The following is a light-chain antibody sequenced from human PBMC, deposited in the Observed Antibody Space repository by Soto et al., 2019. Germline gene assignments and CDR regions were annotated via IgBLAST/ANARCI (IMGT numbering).Light chain of an antibody. CDR2: DNS. Sequence: QPVLTQPPSVSGAPGQRVTLSCTGSSSNIGAGYDVHWYQQLPGTAPQVLIYDNSNRPSGVPDRFSGSRSDSSAYLAISGLQAEDEADYYCQSYDSSLSGWVFGGGTKLTVL. CDR3: QSYDSSLSGWV. CDR1: SSNIGAGYD. J-gene: IGLJ3*02. V-gene: IGLV1-40*01.